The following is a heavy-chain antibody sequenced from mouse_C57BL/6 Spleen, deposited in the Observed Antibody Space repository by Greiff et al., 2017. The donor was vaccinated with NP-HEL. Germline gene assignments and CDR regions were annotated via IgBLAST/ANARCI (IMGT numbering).Heavy chain of an antibody. CDR3: ARSDDYYGSSPYYFDY. CDR2: IYPRDGST. V-gene: IGHV1-85*01. CDR1: GYTFTSYD. J-gene: IGHJ2*01. Sequence: VQLQQSGPELVKPGASVKLSCKASGYTFTSYDINWVKQRPGQGLEWIGWIYPRDGSTKYNEKFKGKATLTVDTSSSTAYMELPSLTSEDSAVYFCARSDDYYGSSPYYFDYWGQGTTLTVSS. D-gene: IGHD1-1*01.